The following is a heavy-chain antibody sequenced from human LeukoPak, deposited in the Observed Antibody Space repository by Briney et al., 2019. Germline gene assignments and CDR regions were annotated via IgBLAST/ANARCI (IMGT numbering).Heavy chain of an antibody. CDR1: GGSFSGYY. CDR3: ARHNIGGHXXDXXXYPSSYYFDY. V-gene: IGHV4-34*01. D-gene: IGHD3-22*01. Sequence: SETLSLTCAVYGGSFSGYYWSWIRQPPGKGLEWIGEINHSGSTNYNPSLKSRVTISVDTSKDQFSLRLSSVTAADTAVYYCARHNIGGHXXDXXXYPSSYYFDYWGQGTLVTVSS. CDR2: INHSGST. J-gene: IGHJ4*02.